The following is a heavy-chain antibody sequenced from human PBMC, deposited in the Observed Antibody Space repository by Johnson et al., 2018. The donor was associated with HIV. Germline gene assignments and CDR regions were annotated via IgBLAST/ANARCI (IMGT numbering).Heavy chain of an antibody. J-gene: IGHJ3*01. CDR1: GFIFSSYG. D-gene: IGHD5-18*01. CDR3: AKGEAQEGWIQLWSYAFDF. CDR2: ISGDGSNK. Sequence: QVKLVESGGGVVQPGRSLRLSCAASGFIFSSYGMHWVRQAPGKGLEWVAVISGDGSNKYYADSVKGRYIISSDTSRNTLYLQMSNLRTEETAVYYCAKGEAQEGWIQLWSYAFDFWGRGTLVTVSS. V-gene: IGHV3-30*18.